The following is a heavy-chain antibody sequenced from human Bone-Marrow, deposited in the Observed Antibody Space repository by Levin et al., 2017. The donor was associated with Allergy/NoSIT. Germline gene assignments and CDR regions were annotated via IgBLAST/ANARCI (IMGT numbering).Heavy chain of an antibody. D-gene: IGHD2-21*01. J-gene: IGHJ5*02. V-gene: IGHV4-61*03. CDR1: GGSVNSGSYY. CDR3: AGLSLVKGS. CDR2: IYYSGST. Sequence: SETLSLTCTVSGGSVNSGSYYWSWIRQPPGKGLEWIGYIYYSGSTKYNPSLKSRVTISVDTSKNHLSLKLSSVTPADTAVYYCAGLSLVKGSWGQGTLVTVSS.